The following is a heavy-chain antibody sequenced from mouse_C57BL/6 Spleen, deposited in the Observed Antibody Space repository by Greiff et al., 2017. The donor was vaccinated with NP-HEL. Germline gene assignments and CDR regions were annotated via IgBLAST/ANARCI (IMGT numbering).Heavy chain of an antibody. J-gene: IGHJ3*01. V-gene: IGHV5-17*01. D-gene: IGHD2-4*01. CDR1: GFTFSDYG. CDR2: ISSGSSTI. Sequence: EVNVVESGGGLVKPGGSLKLSCAASGFTFSDYGMHWVRQAPEKGLEWVAYISSGSSTIYYADTVKGRFTISRDNAKNTLFLQMTSLRSEDTAMYYCARGNYDEGAWFAYWGQGTLVTVSA. CDR3: ARGNYDEGAWFAY.